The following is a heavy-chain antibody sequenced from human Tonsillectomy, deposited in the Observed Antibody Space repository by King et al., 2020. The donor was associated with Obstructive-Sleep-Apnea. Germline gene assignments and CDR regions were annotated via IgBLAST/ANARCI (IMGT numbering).Heavy chain of an antibody. CDR2: IWYDGSNN. CDR3: SKGSGWAYYFDA. D-gene: IGHD6-25*01. CDR1: GFTFGTYG. Sequence: VQLVESGGGVVQPGKSLRLSCAASGFTFGTYGMQWVRQAPGKGLEWVALIWYDGSNNYYAESVKGRFTISRDNSKNTVYLQMDNLRADDTAFYYCSKGSGWAYYFDAWGQGTLVTVSS. J-gene: IGHJ4*02. V-gene: IGHV3-33*03.